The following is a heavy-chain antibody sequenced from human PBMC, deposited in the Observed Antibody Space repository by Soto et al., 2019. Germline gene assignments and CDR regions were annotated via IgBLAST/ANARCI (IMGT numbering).Heavy chain of an antibody. Sequence: EVQLVQSGGGLAQPGTSLRLSCAASGFTFRKFWMHWVRQVPGKGPVWVSYISSDGTTTDYADSVKGRFTISRDNAKDTLYLQMDSLRAEDTAVYYCAIQECTNDVCLEAAVTVGGALESWGQGTLVTVSS. CDR1: GFTFRKFW. V-gene: IGHV3-74*01. D-gene: IGHD2-8*01. CDR3: AIQECTNDVCLEAAVTVGGALES. J-gene: IGHJ1*01. CDR2: ISSDGTTT.